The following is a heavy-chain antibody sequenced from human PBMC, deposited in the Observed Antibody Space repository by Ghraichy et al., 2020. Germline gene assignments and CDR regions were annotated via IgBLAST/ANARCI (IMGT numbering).Heavy chain of an antibody. Sequence: GGSLRLSCAASGFTFSTYAMSWVRQAPGKGLVWVSALRGSGDSTYYADSVKGRFTISRDNSKNTLYLQMNSLSVEDTAVYFCAKGRSTTNHYDYWGQGTLVTVSS. CDR2: LRGSGDST. D-gene: IGHD2/OR15-2a*01. V-gene: IGHV3-23*01. J-gene: IGHJ4*02. CDR3: AKGRSTTNHYDY. CDR1: GFTFSTYA.